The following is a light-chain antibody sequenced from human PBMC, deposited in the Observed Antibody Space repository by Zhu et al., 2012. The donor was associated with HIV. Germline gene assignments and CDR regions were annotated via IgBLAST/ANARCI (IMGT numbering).Light chain of an antibody. CDR2: GAS. J-gene: IGKJ2*01. V-gene: IGKV3-15*01. Sequence: IVLTQSPATLSLSPGERATVSCRASGSVRSFLAWYQQKPGQAPRLLIYGASTRATGIPAKFSGSGSGTEFTLTISSLQSEDFAVYYCQQYNSWPYTFGQGTKVEIK. CDR3: QQYNSWPYT. CDR1: GSVRSF.